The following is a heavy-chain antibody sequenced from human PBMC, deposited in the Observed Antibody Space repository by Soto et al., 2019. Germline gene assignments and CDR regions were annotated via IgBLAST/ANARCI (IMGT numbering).Heavy chain of an antibody. D-gene: IGHD2-2*01. V-gene: IGHV3-23*01. CDR3: ARRFRYCSGTSCYDS. CDR2: ISGSGDYT. CDR1: GFTFSSYA. Sequence: EVRLLESGGGLIQPGGSLRLSCAASGFTFSSYAMSWVRQAPGKGLEWVSAISGSGDYTYYADSVKGRFTISRDNSKNTLYLHMNRLRAEDTAVYYCARRFRYCSGTSCYDSWGQGTLVTVSS. J-gene: IGHJ4*02.